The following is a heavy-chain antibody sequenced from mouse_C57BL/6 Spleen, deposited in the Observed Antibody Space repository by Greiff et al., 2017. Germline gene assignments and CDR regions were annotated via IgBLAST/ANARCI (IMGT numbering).Heavy chain of an antibody. J-gene: IGHJ2*01. D-gene: IGHD1-1*01. V-gene: IGHV5-2*01. CDR1: EYEFPSHD. CDR3: ARHYYGSSRYYFDY. Sequence: EVQGVESGGGLVQPGESLKLSCESNEYEFPSHDMSWVRKTPEKRLELVAAINSDGGSTYYPDSMESRFIISRDNTKKTLYLQMISLRSEDSALYYCARHYYGSSRYYFDYWGQGTTLTVSS. CDR2: INSDGGST.